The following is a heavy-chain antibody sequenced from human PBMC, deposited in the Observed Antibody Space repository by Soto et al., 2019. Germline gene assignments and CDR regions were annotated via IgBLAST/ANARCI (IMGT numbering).Heavy chain of an antibody. J-gene: IGHJ6*03. CDR2: ISGSGGST. CDR3: AKIGLSSWPNYYYYYMDV. CDR1: GFTFSSYA. Sequence: GGSLRLSCAASGFTFSSYAMSWVRQAPGKGLEWVSAISGSGGSTYYADSVKGRFTISRDNSKNTLYLQMNSLRAEDTAVYYCAKIGLSSWPNYYYYYMDVWGKGTTVTVSS. D-gene: IGHD6-13*01. V-gene: IGHV3-23*01.